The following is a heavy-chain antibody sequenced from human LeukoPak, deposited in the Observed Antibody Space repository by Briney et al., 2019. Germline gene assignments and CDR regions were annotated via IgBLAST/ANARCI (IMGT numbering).Heavy chain of an antibody. CDR3: ARATSGTYYYFDS. Sequence: PSEALSLTCTVSGGSISSSSYYWGWIRQPPGKGLEWIGSIYYSGGTYYNPSLKSRVTISVDTSKSQFSLKLSSVTAADTALYYCARATSGTYYYFDSWGRGTPVSVSS. CDR1: GGSISSSSYY. J-gene: IGHJ4*02. D-gene: IGHD3-10*01. CDR2: IYYSGGT. V-gene: IGHV4-39*07.